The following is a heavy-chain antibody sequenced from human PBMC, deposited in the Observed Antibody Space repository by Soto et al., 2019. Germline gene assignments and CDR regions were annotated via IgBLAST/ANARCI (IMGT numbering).Heavy chain of an antibody. CDR1: GFIFSTYG. CDR3: ARDRGFRLRGMDV. CDR2: IWYDGSNK. V-gene: IGHV3-33*01. J-gene: IGHJ6*02. Sequence: QVQLVESGGGVVQPGRSLRLSCAASGFIFSTYGMHWVRQAPGKGLEWVAVIWYDGSNKYYGDSVKGRFTISRDNSKNTLYLQMHSLRVEDTAVYYCARDRGFRLRGMDVWGHGTTVIVSS. D-gene: IGHD3-10*01.